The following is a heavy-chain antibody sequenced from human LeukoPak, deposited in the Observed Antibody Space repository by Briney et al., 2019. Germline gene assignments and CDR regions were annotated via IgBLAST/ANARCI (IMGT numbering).Heavy chain of an antibody. CDR1: GGSFSGYY. Sequence: SETLSLTCAVYGGSFSGYYWSWIRQPPGKGLEWIGEINHSGSTNYNPSLKSRVTISVDTSKNQFSLKLSSVTAADTAVYYCLRDCSSTSCYTRGNFQHWGQGTLVTVSS. V-gene: IGHV4-34*01. D-gene: IGHD2-2*02. CDR2: INHSGST. CDR3: LRDCSSTSCYTRGNFQH. J-gene: IGHJ1*01.